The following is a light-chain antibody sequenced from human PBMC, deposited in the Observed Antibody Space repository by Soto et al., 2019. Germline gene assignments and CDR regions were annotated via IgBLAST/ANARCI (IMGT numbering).Light chain of an antibody. CDR2: DAS. CDR1: QGISSA. Sequence: AIQLTQSPSSLSASVGDRVTITCRASQGISSALAWYQQKPGKAPKLLIYDASSLESGVPSRFSGSGSGPDFTLTISSLQPEDFATYYCQQFNSYPTWTFGQGTKVEIK. J-gene: IGKJ1*01. V-gene: IGKV1-13*02. CDR3: QQFNSYPTWT.